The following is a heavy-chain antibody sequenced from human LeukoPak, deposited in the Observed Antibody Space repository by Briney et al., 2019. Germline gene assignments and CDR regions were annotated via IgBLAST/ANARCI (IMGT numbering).Heavy chain of an antibody. J-gene: IGHJ4*02. CDR1: GLTFSSHW. CDR2: ITNDGSST. CDR3: ARGGPVGATSFDY. V-gene: IGHV3-74*01. Sequence: GGSLRLSCAASGLTFSSHWMHWVRQAPGKGLVWVSRITNDGSSTTYADSVKGRFTISRDNSKNTLYLQMNSLRAEDTAVYYCARGGPVGATSFDYWGQGTLVTVSS. D-gene: IGHD1-26*01.